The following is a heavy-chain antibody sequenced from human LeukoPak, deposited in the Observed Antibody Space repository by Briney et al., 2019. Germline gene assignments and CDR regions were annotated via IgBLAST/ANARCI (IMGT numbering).Heavy chain of an antibody. D-gene: IGHD3-22*01. J-gene: IGHJ4*02. Sequence: GGSLRLSCAASGFTVSSIYMSWVRQAPGKGLEWVSVIYSGGSTYYADSVKGRFTISRDNSKNTLYLQMNSLRAEDTAVYYCARKSSGYYAVFDYWGQGTLVTVSS. CDR2: IYSGGST. V-gene: IGHV3-66*01. CDR3: ARKSSGYYAVFDY. CDR1: GFTVSSIY.